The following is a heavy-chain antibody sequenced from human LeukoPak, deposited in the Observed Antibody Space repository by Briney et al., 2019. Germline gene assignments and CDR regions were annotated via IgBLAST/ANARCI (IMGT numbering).Heavy chain of an antibody. CDR1: GFTFTSSA. CDR2: IVVGSGNT. J-gene: IGHJ5*02. V-gene: IGHV1-58*02. CDR3: AAAPKYNWNSNWFDP. D-gene: IGHD1-20*01. Sequence: SVKVSCKASGFTFTSSAMQWVRQARGQRLEWIGWIVVGSGNTNYAQKFQERVTITRDMSTSTAYMELSSLRSEDTAVYYCAAAPKYNWNSNWFDPWGQGTLVTVSS.